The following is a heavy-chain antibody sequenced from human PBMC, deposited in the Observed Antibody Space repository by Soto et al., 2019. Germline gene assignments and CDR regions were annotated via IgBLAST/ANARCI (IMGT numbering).Heavy chain of an antibody. Sequence: GASVKASCKACGYTFTSCAMCWVRQAPGQRLEWMGWINAGNGNTKYSQKFQGRVTITRDTSASTAYVELSSLRSEDTAVYYCARDFLASQVLSYYYYVMDFLRKGTTVTVSS. V-gene: IGHV1-3*01. J-gene: IGHJ6*04. CDR3: ARDFLASQVLSYYYYVMDF. CDR2: INAGNGNT. CDR1: GYTFTSCA.